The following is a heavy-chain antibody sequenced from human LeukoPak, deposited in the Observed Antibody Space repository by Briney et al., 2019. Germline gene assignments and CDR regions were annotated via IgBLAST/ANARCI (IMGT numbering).Heavy chain of an antibody. Sequence: SVKVSCKASGGTFSSYAISWVRQAPGQGLEWMGRIIPILGIANYAQKFQGRVTITADKSTSTAYMELSSLRSEDTAVYYCAREPGGITIFGVVIYWFDPWGQGTLVTVSS. CDR2: IIPILGIA. D-gene: IGHD3-3*01. CDR3: AREPGGITIFGVVIYWFDP. J-gene: IGHJ5*02. CDR1: GGTFSSYA. V-gene: IGHV1-69*04.